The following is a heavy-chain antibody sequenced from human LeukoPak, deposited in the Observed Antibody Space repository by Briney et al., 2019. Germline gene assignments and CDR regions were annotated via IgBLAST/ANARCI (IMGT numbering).Heavy chain of an antibody. CDR3: ARDRQDIVVVPAARNYYYYMDV. CDR2: IYSGGST. D-gene: IGHD2-2*01. V-gene: IGHV3-NL1*01. CDR1: GFTFNNYV. Sequence: GGSLRLSCAASGFTFNNYVIHWVRHAPGKGLEWVSVIYSGGSTYYADSVKGRFTISRDNSKNTLYLQMNSLRAEDMAVYYCARDRQDIVVVPAARNYYYYMDVWGKGTTVTVSS. J-gene: IGHJ6*03.